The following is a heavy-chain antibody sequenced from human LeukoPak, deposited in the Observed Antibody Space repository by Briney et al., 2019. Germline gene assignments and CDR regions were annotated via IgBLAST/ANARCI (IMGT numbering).Heavy chain of an antibody. D-gene: IGHD2-21*01. CDR1: GYSFTDYY. J-gene: IGHJ5*02. CDR3: ARADRLHGGPYLIGP. Sequence: ASVKVSCKTSGYSFTDYYMHCVRQAPGQGLEWMGWINPNSGGTTPAQKFQCRVTMTRHKSITTVYMEVGWLTSDDTAIYYCARADRLHGGPYLIGPWGLGTLVTVSS. CDR2: INPNSGGT. V-gene: IGHV1-2*02.